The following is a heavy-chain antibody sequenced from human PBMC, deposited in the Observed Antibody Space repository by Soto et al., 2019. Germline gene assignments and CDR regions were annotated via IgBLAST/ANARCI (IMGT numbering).Heavy chain of an antibody. D-gene: IGHD2-2*01. CDR3: ARASLGLVVPAAIPLDY. CDR2: IIPIFGTA. V-gene: IGHV1-69*06. J-gene: IGHJ4*02. Sequence: ASVKVSCKASGGTFSSYAISWVRQAPGQGLEWMGGIIPIFGTANYAQKFQGRVTITADKSTSTAYMELSSLRSEDTAVYYCARASLGLVVPAAIPLDYWGQGTLVTVSS. CDR1: GGTFSSYA.